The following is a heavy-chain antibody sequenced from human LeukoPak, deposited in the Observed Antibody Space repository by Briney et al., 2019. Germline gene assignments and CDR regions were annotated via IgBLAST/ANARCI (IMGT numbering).Heavy chain of an antibody. CDR3: ARGDWGSDY. D-gene: IGHD7-27*01. J-gene: IGHJ4*02. V-gene: IGHV1-8*03. CDR1: GDAFSRNA. Sequence: ASVKVSCKASGDAFSRNAFNWVRQAPGQGLEWMGWMNPNSGNTGYAQKFQGRVTITRNTSISTAYMELSSLRSEDTAVYYCARGDWGSDYWGQGTLVTVSS. CDR2: MNPNSGNT.